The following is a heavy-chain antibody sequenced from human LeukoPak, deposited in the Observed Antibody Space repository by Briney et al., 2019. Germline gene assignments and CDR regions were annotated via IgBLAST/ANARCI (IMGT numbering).Heavy chain of an antibody. CDR2: ISWDGGST. CDR3: AKDFAVRGATQHRTYYMDV. Sequence: GGSLRLSCAASGFTFDDYAMHWVCQAPGRGLEWVSLISWDGGSTYYADSVKGRFTISRDNSKNSLYLQMNSLRAEDTALYYCAKDFAVRGATQHRTYYMDVWGKGTTVTVSS. J-gene: IGHJ6*03. V-gene: IGHV3-43D*03. CDR1: GFTFDDYA. D-gene: IGHD3-10*01.